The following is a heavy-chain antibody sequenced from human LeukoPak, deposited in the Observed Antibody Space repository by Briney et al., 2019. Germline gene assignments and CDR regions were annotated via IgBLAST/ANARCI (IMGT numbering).Heavy chain of an antibody. Sequence: ASLKVSCKASGYTFTGYNMHWVRQAPGQGLEWMGWINPNSGGTNYAQKFQGRVTTTRDTSINTVYMELSRLRSDDTAVYYCARSLSNWYSNWGQGTLVTAPS. V-gene: IGHV1-2*02. CDR2: INPNSGGT. CDR1: GYTFTGYN. J-gene: IGHJ4*02. CDR3: ARSLSNWYSN. D-gene: IGHD6-13*01.